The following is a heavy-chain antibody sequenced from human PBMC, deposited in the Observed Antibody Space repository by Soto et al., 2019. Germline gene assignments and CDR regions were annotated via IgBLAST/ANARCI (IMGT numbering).Heavy chain of an antibody. J-gene: IGHJ3*02. V-gene: IGHV3-23*01. CDR1: GFTFSSYW. CDR2: IRGSDEST. CDR3: AKSRSVEDGFDI. Sequence: GGSLRLSCAASGFTFSSYWMHWVRQAPGKGLEWVSAIRGSDESTYYAQSVKGRFTISRDNSKNTLNLQMNSLRAEDTAVYYCAKSRSVEDGFDIWGQGTMVTVSS.